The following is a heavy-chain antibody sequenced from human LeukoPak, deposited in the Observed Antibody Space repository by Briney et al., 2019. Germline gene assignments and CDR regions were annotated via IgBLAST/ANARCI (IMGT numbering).Heavy chain of an antibody. CDR1: GFSFRSYS. J-gene: IGHJ6*02. D-gene: IGHD2-15*01. CDR2: ISSSSSYI. V-gene: IGHV3-21*01. CDR3: ARDIVVVVAASFGMDV. Sequence: GWSLRLSCLASGFSFRSYSMNWVRQAPGKGLEWVSSISSSSSYIYYADSVKGRFTISRDNAKNSLYLQMNSLRAEDTAVYYCARDIVVVVAASFGMDVWGQGTTVTVSS.